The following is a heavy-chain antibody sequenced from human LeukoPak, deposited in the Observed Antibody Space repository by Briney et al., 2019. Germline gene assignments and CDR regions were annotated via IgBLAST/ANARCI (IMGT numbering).Heavy chain of an antibody. CDR1: GFTFSSYG. CDR3: ARDLSAYYGMDV. J-gene: IGHJ6*02. CDR2: IYSGGST. V-gene: IGHV3-66*01. Sequence: PGGSLRLSCAASGFTFSSYGMHWVRQAPGKGLEWVSVIYSGGSTYYADSVKGRFTISRDNSKNTLYLQMNSLRAEDTAVYYCARDLSAYYGMDVWGQGTTVTVSS.